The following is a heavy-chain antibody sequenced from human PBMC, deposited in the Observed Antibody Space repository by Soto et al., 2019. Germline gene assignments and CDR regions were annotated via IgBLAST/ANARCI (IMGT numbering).Heavy chain of an antibody. J-gene: IGHJ4*02. CDR2: ISSSSTI. CDR1: GFTFSSYS. CDR3: ARDPNLRFLEWLLDY. Sequence: GGSLRLSCAASGFTFSSYSMNWVRQAPGKGLEWVSYISSSSTIYYADSVKGRFTISRDNAKNSLYLQMNSLRAEDTAVYYCARDPNLRFLEWLLDYWGQGTLVTVSS. D-gene: IGHD3-3*01. V-gene: IGHV3-48*01.